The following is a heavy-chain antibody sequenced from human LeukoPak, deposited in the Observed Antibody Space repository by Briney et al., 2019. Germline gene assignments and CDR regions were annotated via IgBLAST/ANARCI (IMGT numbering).Heavy chain of an antibody. V-gene: IGHV3-30*02. D-gene: IGHD6-25*01. Sequence: GGSLRLSCAASGFTFSSYAMHWVRQAPGKGLEWVAFIHYDGSNNYYADSVKGRCTISRDNAKNSLYLQMTSLRAEDTAVYYCAKLPGGYHENWGQGTLVTVSS. J-gene: IGHJ4*02. CDR1: GFTFSSYA. CDR2: IHYDGSNN. CDR3: AKLPGGYHEN.